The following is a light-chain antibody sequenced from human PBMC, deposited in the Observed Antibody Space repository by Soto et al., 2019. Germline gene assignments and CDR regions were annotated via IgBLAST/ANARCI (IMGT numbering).Light chain of an antibody. CDR1: QSVSSSY. J-gene: IGKJ1*01. CDR3: QQYGSSLWT. V-gene: IGKV3-20*01. Sequence: IVLTQSPGTLSLSPGERDTLSCRSSQSVSSSYLAWYQQKPGRAARLLIYGASSRATGIPDRFSGSGSGTDLTITISRLEPEDVEVYYCQQYGSSLWTFGQGTKVDIK. CDR2: GAS.